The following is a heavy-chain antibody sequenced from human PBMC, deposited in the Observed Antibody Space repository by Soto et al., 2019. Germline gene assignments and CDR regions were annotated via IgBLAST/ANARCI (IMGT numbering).Heavy chain of an antibody. V-gene: IGHV3-23*01. CDR3: AQEIGWSYYGSGTAFEN. Sequence: PGGSIRICCAASRFTFSGYAMSWVRQSPGRRLESLSAIRSFGGSTLYAGSVKCRFTISRDNSKNTLYLQMNSLRGEDTAVYYCAQEIGWSYYGSGTAFENGGQGALVTVSS. CDR2: IRSFGGST. CDR1: RFTFSGYA. D-gene: IGHD3-10*01. J-gene: IGHJ4*02.